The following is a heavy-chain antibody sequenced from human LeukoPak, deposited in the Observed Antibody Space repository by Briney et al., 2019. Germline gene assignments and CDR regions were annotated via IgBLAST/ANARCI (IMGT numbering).Heavy chain of an antibody. Sequence: GGSLRLSCAASGFTVGSNYMSWVRQAPGKGQEWVSVIYSGGSTYYADSVKGRFTISRDNSKNTLYLQMNSLRAEDTAVYYCAKDGDGYNEGAFDYWGQGTLVTVSS. CDR1: GFTVGSNY. J-gene: IGHJ4*02. CDR3: AKDGDGYNEGAFDY. D-gene: IGHD5-24*01. V-gene: IGHV3-53*01. CDR2: IYSGGST.